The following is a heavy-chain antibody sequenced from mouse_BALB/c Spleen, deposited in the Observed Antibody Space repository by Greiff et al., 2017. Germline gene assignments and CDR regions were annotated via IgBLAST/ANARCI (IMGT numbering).Heavy chain of an antibody. CDR2: IWGDGST. CDR1: GFSLTGYG. Sequence: VQGVESGPGLVAPSQSLSITCTVSGFSLTGYGVNWVRQPPGKGLEWLGMIWGDGSTDYNSALKSRLSISKDNSKSQVFLKMNSLQTDDTARYYCARNYDYDGPLYYYAMDYWGQGTSVTVSS. V-gene: IGHV2-6-7*01. CDR3: ARNYDYDGPLYYYAMDY. D-gene: IGHD2-4*01. J-gene: IGHJ4*01.